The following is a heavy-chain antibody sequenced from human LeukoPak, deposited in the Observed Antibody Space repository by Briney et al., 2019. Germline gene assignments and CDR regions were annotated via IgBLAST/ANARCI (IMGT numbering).Heavy chain of an antibody. CDR1: GFSFSNYW. CDR3: VSFYETY. J-gene: IGHJ4*02. V-gene: IGHV3-74*01. Sequence: GGSLRLSCAASGFSFSNYWMHWVRQAPGKGLVWVSHINSDGSWTSYADSVKGRFTISKDNAKNTVYLQMNSLRAEDTAVYYCVSFYETYWGRGTLVTVSS. D-gene: IGHD2/OR15-2a*01. CDR2: INSDGSWT.